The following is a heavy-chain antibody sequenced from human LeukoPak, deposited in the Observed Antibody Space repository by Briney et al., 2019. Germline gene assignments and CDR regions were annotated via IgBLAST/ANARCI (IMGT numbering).Heavy chain of an antibody. CDR3: ARDLSEEDSSTYFDL. CDR2: IYHSGST. Sequence: SETLSLTCTVSGYSISSGYYWGWIQQPPGKGLEWIGSIYHSGSTYYNPSLKSRVTISVDTSKNQFSLKLSSVTAADTAVYYCARDLSEEDSSTYFDLWGRGTLVTVSS. CDR1: GYSISSGYY. V-gene: IGHV4-38-2*02. D-gene: IGHD6-6*01. J-gene: IGHJ2*01.